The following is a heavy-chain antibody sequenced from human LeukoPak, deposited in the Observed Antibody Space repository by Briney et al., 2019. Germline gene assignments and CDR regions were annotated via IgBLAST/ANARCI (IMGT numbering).Heavy chain of an antibody. V-gene: IGHV3-64D*06. J-gene: IGHJ4*02. Sequence: PGGSLRLSCSASGFTFSSYGMHWVRQAPGKGLEHVSAISSNGGSTYYADSVQGRFTISRDNSKNTLYLQMSSLRGDDTAVYYCVKERCGSCNLDYWGQGTLVTVSS. CDR3: VKERCGSCNLDY. CDR1: GFTFSSYG. D-gene: IGHD1-26*01. CDR2: ISSNGGST.